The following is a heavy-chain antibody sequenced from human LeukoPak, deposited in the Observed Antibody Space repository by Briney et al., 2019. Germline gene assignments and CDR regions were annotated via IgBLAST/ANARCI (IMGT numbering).Heavy chain of an antibody. CDR1: GGSISSSSYY. D-gene: IGHD3-10*01. V-gene: IGHV4-39*07. CDR2: IYYSGST. J-gene: IGHJ4*02. CDR3: ARNHYYGSGSYGTPADY. Sequence: SETLSLTCTVSGGSISSSSYYWGWIRQPPGKGLEWIGSIYYSGSTYYNPSLKSRVTISVDTSKNQFSLKLSSVTAADTAVYYCARNHYYGSGSYGTPADYWGQGTLVTVSS.